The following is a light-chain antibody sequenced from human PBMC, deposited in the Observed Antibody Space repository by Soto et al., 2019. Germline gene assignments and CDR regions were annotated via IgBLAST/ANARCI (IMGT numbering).Light chain of an antibody. CDR3: SSYTSSSTEV. Sequence: QSVLTQPASVSGSPGQSITISCTGTSSDVGGYNYVFWYQHHPGKAPKLLIYDVNSRPSGVSYRFSGSKSGNTASLTISGLQAEDEADYYCSSYTSSSTEVFGTGTKVTVL. CDR2: DVN. CDR1: SSDVGGYNY. J-gene: IGLJ1*01. V-gene: IGLV2-14*03.